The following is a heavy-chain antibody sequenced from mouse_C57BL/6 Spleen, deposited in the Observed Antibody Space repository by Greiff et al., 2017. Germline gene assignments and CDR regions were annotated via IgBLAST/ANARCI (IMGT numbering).Heavy chain of an antibody. Sequence: QVQLQQPGAELVRPGSSVKLSCKASGYTFTSYWMDWVKQRPGQGLEWIGNIYPSDSETHYNQKFKDKATLTVDKSSSTAFMQLSSLTSEDSAVYYCARYGITLDYWGKGTTLTVSS. J-gene: IGHJ2*01. CDR2: IYPSDSET. V-gene: IGHV1-61*01. CDR3: ARYGITLDY. CDR1: GYTFTSYW. D-gene: IGHD1-1*01.